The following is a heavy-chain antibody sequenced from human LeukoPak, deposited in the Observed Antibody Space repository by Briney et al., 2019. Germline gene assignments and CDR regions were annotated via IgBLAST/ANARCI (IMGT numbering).Heavy chain of an antibody. Sequence: SETLSLTCAVYGGSFSGYYWSWIRQPPGKGLEWIGEINHSGSTNYNPSLKSRVTISVDTSKNQFSLKLSSVAAADTAVYYCARGERQLRLLEWLFQLDYWGQGTLVTVSS. J-gene: IGHJ4*02. CDR2: INHSGST. CDR1: GGSFSGYY. V-gene: IGHV4-34*01. CDR3: ARGERQLRLLEWLFQLDY. D-gene: IGHD3-3*01.